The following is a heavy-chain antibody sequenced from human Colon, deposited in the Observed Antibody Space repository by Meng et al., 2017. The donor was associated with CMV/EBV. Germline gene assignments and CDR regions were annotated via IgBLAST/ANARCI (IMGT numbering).Heavy chain of an antibody. Sequence: VLTVQSWAEGRMPGASVKVSCKASGYSFTGYYIHWVRQAPGQGLEWMGWMDPTTGRTDYAQKFQGTVTMTRNTSISTAYLELSRLTSDDTAVYYCASHSSYVWGSHHWGQGTLVTVSS. J-gene: IGHJ1*01. D-gene: IGHD3-16*01. CDR2: MDPTTGRT. CDR1: GYSFTGYY. CDR3: ASHSSYVWGSHH. V-gene: IGHV1-2*02.